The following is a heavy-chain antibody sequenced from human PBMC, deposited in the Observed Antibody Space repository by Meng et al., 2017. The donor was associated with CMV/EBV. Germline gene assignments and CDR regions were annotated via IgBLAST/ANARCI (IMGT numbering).Heavy chain of an antibody. CDR1: GLTFSSYA. J-gene: IGHJ6*02. D-gene: IGHD2-2*01. V-gene: IGHV3-30-3*01. CDR3: ARDRKAAAKGYYYGMDV. Sequence: GESLKISCAASGLTFSSYAMHWVRQAPGKGLEWVAVISYDGSNKYYADSVKGRFTISRDNSKNTLYLQMNSLRAEDTAVYYCARDRKAAAKGYYYGMDVWGQGTTVTVSS. CDR2: ISYDGSNK.